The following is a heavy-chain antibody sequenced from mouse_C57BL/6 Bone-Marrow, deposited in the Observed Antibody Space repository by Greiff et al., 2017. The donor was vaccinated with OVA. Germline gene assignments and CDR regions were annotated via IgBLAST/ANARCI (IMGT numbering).Heavy chain of an antibody. D-gene: IGHD1-1*01. J-gene: IGHJ2*01. CDR2: ISSGGSYT. V-gene: IGHV5-6*02. Sequence: DVKLVESGGDLVKPGGSLKLSCAASGSTFSSYGMSWVRQTPDKRLEWVATISSGGSYTYYPDSVKGRFTISRDNAKNTLYLQMSSLKSEDTAMYYCARHKGYGSSYFDYWGQGTTLTVSS. CDR3: ARHKGYGSSYFDY. CDR1: GSTFSSYG.